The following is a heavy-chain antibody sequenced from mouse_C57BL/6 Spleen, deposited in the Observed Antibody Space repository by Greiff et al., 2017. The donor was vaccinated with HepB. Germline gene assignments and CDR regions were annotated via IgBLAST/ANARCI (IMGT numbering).Heavy chain of an antibody. V-gene: IGHV5-4*01. D-gene: IGHD4-1*01. J-gene: IGHJ3*01. CDR1: GFTFSSYA. Sequence: EVHLVESGGGLVKPGGSLKLSCAASGFTFSSYAMSWVRQTPEKRLEWVATISDGGSYTYYPDNVKGRCTISRDNAKNNLYLQMSHLKSEDTAMYYCARDLGRDGWFAYWGHGTLVTVSA. CDR3: ARDLGRDGWFAY. CDR2: ISDGGSYT.